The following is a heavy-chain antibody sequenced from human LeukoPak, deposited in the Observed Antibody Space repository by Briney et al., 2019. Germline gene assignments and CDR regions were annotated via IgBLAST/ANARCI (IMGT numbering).Heavy chain of an antibody. CDR2: IYSGGST. CDR3: ARDSPAGYSSSWYPFDY. Sequence: GGSLRLSCAASGFTVSSNYMSWVRQAPGKGLEWVSVIYSGGSTYYADSVKGRFTISRDNSKNTLYLQMNSLRAEDTAVYYCARDSPAGYSSSWYPFDYWGQGTLVTVSS. J-gene: IGHJ4*02. V-gene: IGHV3-53*01. D-gene: IGHD6-13*01. CDR1: GFTVSSNY.